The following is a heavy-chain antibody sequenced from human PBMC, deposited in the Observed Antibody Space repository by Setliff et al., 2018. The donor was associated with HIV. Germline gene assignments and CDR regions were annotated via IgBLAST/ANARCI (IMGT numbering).Heavy chain of an antibody. D-gene: IGHD6-25*01. Sequence: KTSETLSLTCTVSGGSISSYYWSWIRQPPGKGLEWIGYIYYSGSTNYNPSLKSRVTISVDTSKNQFSLKLSSVTAADTAVYYCARGGVAASDIWGQGTMVTVSS. CDR3: ARGGVAASDI. CDR2: IYYSGST. CDR1: GGSISSYY. V-gene: IGHV4-59*01. J-gene: IGHJ3*02.